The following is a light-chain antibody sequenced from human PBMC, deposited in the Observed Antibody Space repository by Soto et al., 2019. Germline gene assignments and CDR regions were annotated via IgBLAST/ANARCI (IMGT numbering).Light chain of an antibody. CDR1: QSISSW. V-gene: IGKV1-5*01. CDR2: DAS. Sequence: DIHLTKSPSTLSAFVGERFTITFRSSQSISSWLAWYQQKPGKAPKLLIYDASSLESGVPSRFSGSGSGTEFTLTISSLQPDDFATYYCQHYNSYSEAFGQGTKVDIK. J-gene: IGKJ1*01. CDR3: QHYNSYSEA.